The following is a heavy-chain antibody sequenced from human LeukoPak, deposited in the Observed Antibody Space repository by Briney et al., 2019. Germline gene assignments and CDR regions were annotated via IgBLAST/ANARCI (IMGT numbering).Heavy chain of an antibody. V-gene: IGHV3-11*04. CDR3: ARVTTGEIPAASFDY. J-gene: IGHJ4*02. D-gene: IGHD2-2*01. CDR2: ISSSGSTI. Sequence: GGSLRLSCAASGFTFSDYYMSWIRQAPGKGLEWVSYISSSGSTIYYADSVKGRFTISRDNAKNSLYLQMNSLRAEDTAVYYCARVTTGEIPAASFDYWGQGTLVTVSS. CDR1: GFTFSDYY.